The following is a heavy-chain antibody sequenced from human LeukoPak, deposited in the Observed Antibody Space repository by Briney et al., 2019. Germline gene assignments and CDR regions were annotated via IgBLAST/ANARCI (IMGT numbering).Heavy chain of an antibody. CDR3: AKSSYYDASGYYREYYFDY. D-gene: IGHD3-22*01. J-gene: IGHJ4*02. V-gene: IGHV3-53*01. Sequence: PGGSLRLSCAASGFIVSDNYMSWVRQAPGKGLEWVSVIYSGGNTYYADSVKGRFTISRDNSKNTLYLQMNSLRDEDTAVYYCAKSSYYDASGYYREYYFDYWGQGTLVTVSS. CDR1: GFIVSDNY. CDR2: IYSGGNT.